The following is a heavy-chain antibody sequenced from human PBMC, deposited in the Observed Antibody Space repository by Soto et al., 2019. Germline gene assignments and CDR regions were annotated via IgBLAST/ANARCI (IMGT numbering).Heavy chain of an antibody. J-gene: IGHJ3*02. Sequence: PSETLSLTCTVSGGSIGSYYWTWIRQPAGKGLEWIGRIYTSGSTNYNPSLKSRVTMSVNTSKNQFSLRLTSVTAADTAVYYCARDAAAALDIWGQGTMVTVS. D-gene: IGHD6-13*01. CDR1: GGSIGSYY. CDR3: ARDAAAALDI. CDR2: IYTSGST. V-gene: IGHV4-4*07.